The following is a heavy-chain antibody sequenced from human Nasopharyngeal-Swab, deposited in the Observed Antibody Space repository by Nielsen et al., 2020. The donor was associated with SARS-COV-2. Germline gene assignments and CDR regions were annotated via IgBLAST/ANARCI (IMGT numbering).Heavy chain of an antibody. CDR1: GFTFSAFW. Sequence: GESLKISCAASGFTFSAFWMSWVRQAPGTGLEWVANIKEDGNEQYYADSVKGRFTISRDNGKNSLFLQMNSLRAEDTAVYYCARDDRYSYGSGALEGWGQGTLVTVSS. J-gene: IGHJ4*02. CDR2: IKEDGNEQ. D-gene: IGHD5-18*01. V-gene: IGHV3-7*01. CDR3: ARDDRYSYGSGALEG.